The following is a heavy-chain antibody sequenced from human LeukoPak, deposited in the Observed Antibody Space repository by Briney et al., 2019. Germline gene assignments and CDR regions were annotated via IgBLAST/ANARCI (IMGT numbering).Heavy chain of an antibody. CDR2: IYYSGST. Sequence: RPSETLSLTCTVSGGSISSGDYYWSWIRQPPGKGLEWIGYIYYSGSTYYNPSLKSRVTISVDTSKNQFSLKLSSVTAADTAVYYCARVSVAGKGAMFGKFDPWGQGTLVTVSS. D-gene: IGHD3-10*02. CDR1: GGSISSGDYY. V-gene: IGHV4-30-4*01. J-gene: IGHJ5*02. CDR3: ARVSVAGKGAMFGKFDP.